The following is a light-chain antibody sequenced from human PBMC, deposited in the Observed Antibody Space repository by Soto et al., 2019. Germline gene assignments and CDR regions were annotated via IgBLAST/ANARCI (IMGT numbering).Light chain of an antibody. J-gene: IGKJ1*01. CDR1: QSVRSTY. Sequence: EIVLTQSPGTLSLSPGERATLSCRASQSVRSTYVAWYQQKPGQAPRLLIFDASSRATGIPDRFSGSGSGTDFTFSISRLEPEDFAVYYCHQYGASPATFGQGTKVDIK. CDR2: DAS. CDR3: HQYGASPAT. V-gene: IGKV3-20*01.